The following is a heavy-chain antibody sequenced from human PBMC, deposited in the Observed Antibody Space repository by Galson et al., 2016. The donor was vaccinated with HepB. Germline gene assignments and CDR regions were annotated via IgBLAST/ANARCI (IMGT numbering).Heavy chain of an antibody. Sequence: SLRLSCAASEFPLRTYAMSWVRQAPGKGLEWVSAISGSGGSTYYADSVKGRFTISRDNSKNTLYLQMNNLRADNTAIYYCARDREWRASTWFDPWGQGTLVTVSS. D-gene: IGHD2-2*01. J-gene: IGHJ5*02. CDR2: ISGSGGST. CDR3: ARDREWRASTWFDP. V-gene: IGHV3-23*01. CDR1: EFPLRTYA.